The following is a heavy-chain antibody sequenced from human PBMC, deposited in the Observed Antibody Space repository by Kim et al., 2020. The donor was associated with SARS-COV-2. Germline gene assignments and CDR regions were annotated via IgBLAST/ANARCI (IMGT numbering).Heavy chain of an antibody. CDR3: ARGKTYYDFWSGEYFDY. J-gene: IGHJ4*02. Sequence: VKGRFTISRDNSKNTLYLQMNSLRAEDTAVYYCARGKTYYDFWSGEYFDYWGQGTLVTVSS. D-gene: IGHD3-3*01. V-gene: IGHV3-30*07.